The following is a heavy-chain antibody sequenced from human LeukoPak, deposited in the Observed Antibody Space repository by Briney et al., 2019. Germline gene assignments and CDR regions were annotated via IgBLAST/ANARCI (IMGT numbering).Heavy chain of an antibody. V-gene: IGHV3-7*01. D-gene: IGHD4-17*01. CDR3: AKGGHYDFDY. CDR1: GFTFSTYW. J-gene: IGHJ4*02. CDR2: IKEDGSDK. Sequence: GGSLRLSCAASGFTFSTYWMKWVRQAPGKGLEWVASIKEDGSDKYYVDSVKGRFSISRDNAKNSLYLQMNSLRTEDTAVYYCAKGGHYDFDYWGQGTLVTVSS.